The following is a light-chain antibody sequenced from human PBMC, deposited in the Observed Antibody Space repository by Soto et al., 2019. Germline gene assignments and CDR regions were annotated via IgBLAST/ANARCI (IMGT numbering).Light chain of an antibody. Sequence: DIQMTQSPSTLSASVGDRVTITCRASQSISSWLAWYQQKPGKGPKLLIYDASSLESGVPSRFSGSGSGTEFTLTISSLQPDDFAVYYCQQRSNWQITFGQGTRLEIK. CDR3: QQRSNWQIT. J-gene: IGKJ5*01. CDR1: QSISSW. V-gene: IGKV1-5*01. CDR2: DAS.